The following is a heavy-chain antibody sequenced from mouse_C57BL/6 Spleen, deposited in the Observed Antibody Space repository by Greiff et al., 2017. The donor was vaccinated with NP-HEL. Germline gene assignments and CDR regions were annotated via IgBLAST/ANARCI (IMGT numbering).Heavy chain of an antibody. CDR3: ARQTVGGNYAMDY. CDR2: ISSGGSYT. CDR1: GFTFSSYG. D-gene: IGHD1-1*01. V-gene: IGHV5-6*01. J-gene: IGHJ4*01. Sequence: EVQLVESGGDLVKPGGSLKLSCAASGFTFSSYGMSWVRQTPDKRLEWVATISSGGSYTYYPDSVKGRFTISRDNAKNTLYLQMSSLKSEDTAMYYCARQTVGGNYAMDYWGQGTSVTVSS.